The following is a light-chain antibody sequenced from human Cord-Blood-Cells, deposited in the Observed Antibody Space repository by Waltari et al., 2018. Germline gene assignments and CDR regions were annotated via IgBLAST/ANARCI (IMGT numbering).Light chain of an antibody. Sequence: DIPLTQSPSFLSASVGDRVTITCRASQGISSYLAWYQQNPGKAPKLLIYAASTLQSGVPSRFSGSGSGTEFTLTINSLQPEDFAAYYCQQLNSYSYTFGQGTKLEIK. CDR1: QGISSY. J-gene: IGKJ2*01. V-gene: IGKV1-9*01. CDR2: AAS. CDR3: QQLNSYSYT.